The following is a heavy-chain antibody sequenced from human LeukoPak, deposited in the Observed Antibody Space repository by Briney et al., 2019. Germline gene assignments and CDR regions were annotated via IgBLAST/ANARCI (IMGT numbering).Heavy chain of an antibody. CDR3: VKRYSSSYYGMDV. Sequence: GGSLRLSCSAAGFTFSSYSMHWVRQAPGKGREYFSAISSNGGSTYYADAVKGSFTISRDNSKNTLYLQMSSLRAEDTAVYYCVKRYSSSYYGMDVWGQGTTVTVSS. V-gene: IGHV3-64D*06. CDR1: GFTFSSYS. J-gene: IGHJ6*02. CDR2: ISSNGGST. D-gene: IGHD6-13*01.